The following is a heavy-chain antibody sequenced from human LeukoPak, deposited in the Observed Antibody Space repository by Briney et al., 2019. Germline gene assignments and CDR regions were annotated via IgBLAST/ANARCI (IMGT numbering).Heavy chain of an antibody. Sequence: PGGSLRLSCAASGFTFSSYSMNWVRQAPGKGLEWVSSISSSSSYIYYADSVKGRFTISRDNAKNSLYLQMSSLRAEDTAVYYCTRDSPQTLARGYFDYWGQGTLVTVSS. CDR3: TRDSPQTLARGYFDY. D-gene: IGHD3-10*01. V-gene: IGHV3-21*01. J-gene: IGHJ4*02. CDR2: ISSSSSYI. CDR1: GFTFSSYS.